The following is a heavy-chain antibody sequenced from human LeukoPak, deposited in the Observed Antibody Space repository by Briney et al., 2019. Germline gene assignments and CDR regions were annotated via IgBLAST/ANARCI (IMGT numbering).Heavy chain of an antibody. V-gene: IGHV1-2*02. J-gene: IGHJ5*02. Sequence: GASVKVSCKASGYTFTGYYMHWVRQAPAQGLEWMGLINPNSGGTNYAQKFQGRVTMTRDTSISTAYMELSRLRYDDTAVYYCAREKRVAGSRGGFDPWGQGTLVTVSS. D-gene: IGHD6-19*01. CDR2: INPNSGGT. CDR3: AREKRVAGSRGGFDP. CDR1: GYTFTGYY.